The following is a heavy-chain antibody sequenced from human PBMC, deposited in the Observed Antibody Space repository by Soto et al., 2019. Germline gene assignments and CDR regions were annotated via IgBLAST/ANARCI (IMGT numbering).Heavy chain of an antibody. V-gene: IGHV3-21*01. Sequence: GGSLRLSCAASGFTFSSYSMNWVRQAPGKGLEWVSSISSSSSYIYYADSVKGRFTISRDNAKNSLYLQMNSLRAEDTAVYYCARGPPRYCSGGSCPFDDWGQGTRVTVAS. CDR3: ARGPPRYCSGGSCPFDD. J-gene: IGHJ4*02. CDR2: ISSSSSYI. CDR1: GFTFSSYS. D-gene: IGHD2-15*01.